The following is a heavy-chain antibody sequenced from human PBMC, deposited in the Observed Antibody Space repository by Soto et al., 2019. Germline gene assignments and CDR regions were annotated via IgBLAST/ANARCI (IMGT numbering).Heavy chain of an antibody. CDR2: IYASGST. V-gene: IGHV4-4*07. CDR3: ARGGMVIIPTATAFDY. Sequence: SETLSPTCSVSGGSISPYYWSWIRQPAGKGLEWIGRIYASGSTNYNPSLKSRVTMSVATCKNQFSLKLTSVTAADTATYYCARGGMVIIPTATAFDYWGQGTLVTVSS. CDR1: GGSISPYY. J-gene: IGHJ4*02. D-gene: IGHD1-1*01.